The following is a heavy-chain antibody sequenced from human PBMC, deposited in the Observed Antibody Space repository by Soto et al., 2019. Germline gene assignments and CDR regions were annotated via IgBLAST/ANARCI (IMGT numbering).Heavy chain of an antibody. CDR3: VKDESINWYSGHFRH. V-gene: IGHV3-9*01. Sequence: EVQLVESGGGLVQPGRSLRLSYAASGFTFDDYAMHWVRQVPGKGLEWVSGTNWNSGSIGYGDSVKGRFAISRDNAKNSLHLQMNSLSAEDTAFYYCVKDESINWYSGHFRHWGQGTLVTVSS. D-gene: IGHD6-13*01. CDR2: TNWNSGSI. J-gene: IGHJ1*01. CDR1: GFTFDDYA.